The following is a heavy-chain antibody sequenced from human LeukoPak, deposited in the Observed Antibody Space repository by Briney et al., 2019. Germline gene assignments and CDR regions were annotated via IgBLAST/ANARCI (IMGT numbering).Heavy chain of an antibody. V-gene: IGHV3-66*02. CDR1: GFTVSSNY. CDR3: ARDDYGDYPHGMDV. CDR2: IYSGGST. Sequence: GGSLRLSCAASGFTVSSNYMSWVRQAPGKGLEWVSVIYSGGSTYYADSVKGRFTISRDNSKNTLYLQMNSLRAEDTAVYYCARDDYGDYPHGMDVWGQGTTVTVSS. J-gene: IGHJ6*02. D-gene: IGHD4-17*01.